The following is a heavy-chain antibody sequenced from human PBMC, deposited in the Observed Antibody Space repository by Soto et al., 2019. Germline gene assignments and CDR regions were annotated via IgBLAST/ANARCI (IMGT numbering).Heavy chain of an antibody. CDR2: IIPIFGTA. J-gene: IGHJ6*02. Sequence: ASVKVSCKASGGTFSSYAISWVRQAPGQGLEWMGGIIPIFGTANYALKFQGRVTITADESTSTAYMELSSLRSEDTAVYYCARGGRYYDFWSGTLALYYYYYGMDVWGQGTTVTVSS. V-gene: IGHV1-69*13. CDR1: GGTFSSYA. CDR3: ARGGRYYDFWSGTLALYYYYYGMDV. D-gene: IGHD3-3*01.